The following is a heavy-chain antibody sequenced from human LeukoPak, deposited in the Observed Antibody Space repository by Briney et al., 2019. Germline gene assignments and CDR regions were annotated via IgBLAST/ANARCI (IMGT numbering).Heavy chain of an antibody. CDR2: ISSSGSTI. CDR3: ARSPALKLSFDY. D-gene: IGHD2/OR15-2a*01. CDR1: GFTFSSYE. J-gene: IGHJ4*02. Sequence: GGSLRLSCAASGFTFSSYEMNWVRQAPGKGLEWVSYISSSGSTIYYADSVKGRFTISRDNAKNSLYLQMNSLRAEDTAVYYCARSPALKLSFDYWGQGTLVTVSS. V-gene: IGHV3-48*03.